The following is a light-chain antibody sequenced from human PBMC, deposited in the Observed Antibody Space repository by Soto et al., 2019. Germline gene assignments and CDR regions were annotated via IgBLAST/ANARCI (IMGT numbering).Light chain of an antibody. CDR2: GAS. J-gene: IGKJ1*01. V-gene: IGKV1-5*01. CDR1: QSINNW. CDR3: QQYNRYSGM. Sequence: DIQITQSPLTLSASIGDRVTITCRASQSINNWLAWYQQKPGKPPKLLLYGASSRDSGVPPRFSGSGSGTEFTLTISSLQPDDFATYYCQQYNRYSGMFGQGTNVEVK.